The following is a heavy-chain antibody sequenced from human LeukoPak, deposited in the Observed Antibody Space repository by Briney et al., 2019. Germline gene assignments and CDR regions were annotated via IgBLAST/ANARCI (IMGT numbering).Heavy chain of an antibody. CDR1: DYSITNGYY. D-gene: IGHD3-22*01. CDR2: IYHSGST. J-gene: IGHJ4*02. CDR3: ARGRPTYYYDSSGYYYGY. Sequence: SETLSLTCTVSDYSITNGYYWGWIRQPPGKGLEWIGSIYHSGSTYYNPSLKSRVTISVDTSKNQFSLKLSSVTAADTAVYYCARGRPTYYYDSSGYYYGYWSQGTLVTVSS. V-gene: IGHV4-38-2*02.